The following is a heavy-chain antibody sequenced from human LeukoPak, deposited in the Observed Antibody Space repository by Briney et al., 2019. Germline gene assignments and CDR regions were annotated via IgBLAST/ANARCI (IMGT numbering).Heavy chain of an antibody. Sequence: SETLSLTCTVSGGSISSYYWSWIRQPPGKGLEWIGYIYYSGSTNYNPSLKSRVTISVDTSKNQLSLKLSSVTAADTAVYYCARHYYDSSGYYSPIDYWGQGTLVTVSS. J-gene: IGHJ4*02. D-gene: IGHD3-22*01. V-gene: IGHV4-59*01. CDR3: ARHYYDSSGYYSPIDY. CDR1: GGSISSYY. CDR2: IYYSGST.